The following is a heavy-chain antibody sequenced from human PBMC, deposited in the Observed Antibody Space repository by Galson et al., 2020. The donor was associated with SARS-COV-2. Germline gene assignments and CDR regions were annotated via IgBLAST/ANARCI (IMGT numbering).Heavy chain of an antibody. CDR2: IFHSGSP. CDR1: GDSISSGGYC. J-gene: IGHJ3*02. D-gene: IGHD3-3*01. V-gene: IGHV4-30-2*01. Sequence: SETLSLTCAVSGDSISSGGYCWNWIRQPPGKGLEWIGNIFHSGSPYYNPSLKSRVTISVDRSKDQFSLKLSSVTAADTAVYYCARSRLRSGYNQERDAFDIWGQGIMVTVSS. CDR3: ARSRLRSGYNQERDAFDI.